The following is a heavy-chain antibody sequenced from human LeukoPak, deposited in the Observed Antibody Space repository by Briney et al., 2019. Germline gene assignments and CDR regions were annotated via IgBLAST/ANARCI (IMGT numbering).Heavy chain of an antibody. CDR1: GFTFDDYG. Sequence: GGSLRLSCAASGFTFDDYGMSWVRQAPGKGLEWVSGINWNGGSTGYADSVKGRFTISRDNAKNSLYPQMNSLRAEDTALYHCARDSSIGFHAFDIWGQGTMVTVSS. V-gene: IGHV3-20*01. D-gene: IGHD3-3*02. CDR3: ARDSSIGFHAFDI. J-gene: IGHJ3*02. CDR2: INWNGGST.